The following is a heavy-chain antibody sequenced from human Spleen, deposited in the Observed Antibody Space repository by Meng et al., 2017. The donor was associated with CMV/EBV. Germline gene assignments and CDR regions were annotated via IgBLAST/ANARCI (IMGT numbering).Heavy chain of an antibody. CDR3: ARAESEGWYFDV. CDR1: EFTVSSYA. CDR2: IIVSGSST. J-gene: IGHJ2*01. V-gene: IGHV3-23*01. Sequence: CAASEFTVSSYAMGWVRQAPGKGLEWVSVIIVSGSSTYYADSVKGRFTISRDNSKNTLFLQMNSLRAEDTAVYYCARAESEGWYFDVWGRGTLVTVSS.